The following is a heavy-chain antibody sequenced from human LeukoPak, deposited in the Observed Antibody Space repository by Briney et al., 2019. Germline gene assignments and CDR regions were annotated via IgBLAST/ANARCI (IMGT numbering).Heavy chain of an antibody. V-gene: IGHV4-34*01. Sequence: SETLSFTCAVYGGSFSGYYWSWIRQPPGKGLEWIGEINHSGSTNYNPSLKSRVTISVDTSKNQFSLKLSSVTAADTAVYYCARGRRRIGFDPWGQGTLVTVSS. J-gene: IGHJ5*02. CDR1: GGSFSGYY. CDR3: ARGRRRIGFDP. CDR2: INHSGST. D-gene: IGHD2/OR15-2a*01.